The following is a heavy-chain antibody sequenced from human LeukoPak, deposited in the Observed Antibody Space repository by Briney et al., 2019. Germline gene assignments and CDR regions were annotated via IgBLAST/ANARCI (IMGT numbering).Heavy chain of an antibody. CDR2: IYPGDSDT. D-gene: IGHD6-13*01. CDR3: ARTALDIAAAGTNNWFDP. V-gene: IGHV5-51*01. CDR1: GYSFTSYW. J-gene: IGHJ5*02. Sequence: GVSLKISCKGSGYSFTSYWIGWVRQMPGKGLEWMGIIYPGDSDTRYSPSFQGQVTISADKSISTAYLQWSSLKASDTAMYYCARTALDIAAAGTNNWFDPWGQGTLVTVSS.